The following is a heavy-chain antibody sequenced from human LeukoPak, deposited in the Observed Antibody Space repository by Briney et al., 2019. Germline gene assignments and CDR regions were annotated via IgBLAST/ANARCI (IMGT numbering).Heavy chain of an antibody. J-gene: IGHJ4*02. CDR3: AASIAAAGTSFDY. D-gene: IGHD6-13*01. Sequence: GGSLRLSCAASGFTFDDYAMHWVRQAPGKGLEWVSLISWDGGSTYYADSVKGRFTISRDNSKSSLYLQMNSLRAEDTALYYCAASIAAAGTSFDYWGQGTLVTVSS. CDR1: GFTFDDYA. CDR2: ISWDGGST. V-gene: IGHV3-43D*03.